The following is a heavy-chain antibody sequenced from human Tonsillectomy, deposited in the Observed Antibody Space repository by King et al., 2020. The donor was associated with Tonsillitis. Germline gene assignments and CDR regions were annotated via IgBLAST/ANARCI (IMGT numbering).Heavy chain of an antibody. V-gene: IGHV1-69*12. Sequence: QLVQSGAEVKKPGSSVKVSCKASGGTFSSYAISWVRQAPGQGLEWMGGIIPIFGTANYAQNFQGRVTITADESTSTAYMELSSLRSEDTAVYYCARGEGYYSSGTCYSYFDCWGQGTLVTVSS. CDR3: ARGEGYYSSGTCYSYFDC. J-gene: IGHJ4*02. CDR1: GGTFSSYA. CDR2: IIPIFGTA. D-gene: IGHD2-15*01.